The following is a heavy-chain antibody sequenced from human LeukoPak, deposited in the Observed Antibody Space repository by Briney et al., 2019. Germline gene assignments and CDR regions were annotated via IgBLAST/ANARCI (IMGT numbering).Heavy chain of an antibody. V-gene: IGHV4-4*07. CDR1: GDSISGFY. CDR3: ARDRVVVTAIPSSPLPLPSFWFDYWYFDL. D-gene: IGHD2-21*02. J-gene: IGHJ2*01. Sequence: SETLSLTCTVSGDSISGFYWSWIRQAAGKGLEWIGHINTSGSTNYNPTLKSRVTISVDTSKNQFSLKLSSVTAADTAVYYCARDRVVVTAIPSSPLPLPSFWFDYWYFDLWGRGTLVTVSS. CDR2: INTSGST.